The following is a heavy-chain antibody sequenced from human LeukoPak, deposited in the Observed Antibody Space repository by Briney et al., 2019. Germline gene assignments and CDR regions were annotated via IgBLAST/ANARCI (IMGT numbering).Heavy chain of an antibody. CDR2: IYYRGNS. CDR1: SGSISGHY. Sequence: PSETLSLTCTVSSGSISGHYWSWIRQPPGKGLEWMGYIYYRGNSIYNPSLKSRVTMSVDSSENQFSLHLGSVTAADTAVYYCARTRDYGSKAGCYSFMDVWGRGTTVTVSS. V-gene: IGHV4-59*11. CDR3: ARTRDYGSKAGCYSFMDV. D-gene: IGHD4-23*01. J-gene: IGHJ6*03.